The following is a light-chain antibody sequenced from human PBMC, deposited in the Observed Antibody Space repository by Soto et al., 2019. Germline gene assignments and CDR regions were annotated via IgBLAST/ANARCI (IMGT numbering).Light chain of an antibody. J-gene: IGKJ1*01. V-gene: IGKV3-15*01. CDR2: GAA. Sequence: EIVMTQSPVILSVSPGERATLSCRASQSVGTNLAWYQQKPGQAAGLLISGAATRATGIPARFSGRGSGTEFTLTVSSLQSEDFAVYYCQQYKNWPRTFGQGTKVDIK. CDR3: QQYKNWPRT. CDR1: QSVGTN.